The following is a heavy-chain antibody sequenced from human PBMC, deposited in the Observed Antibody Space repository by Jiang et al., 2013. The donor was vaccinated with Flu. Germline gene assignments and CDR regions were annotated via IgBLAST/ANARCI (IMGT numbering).Heavy chain of an antibody. D-gene: IGHD4-17*01. Sequence: VQLLESGGGLVKPGGSLRLSCAASGFTFSSYSMNWVRQAPGKGLEWVSSISSSSSYIYYADSVKGRFTISRDNAKNSLYLQMNSLRAEDTAVYYCARGDYGDYAPHYWYFDLVGAWPPWSLSPQ. J-gene: IGHJ2*01. CDR2: ISSSSSYI. CDR1: GFTFSSYS. V-gene: IGHV3-21*01. CDR3: ARGDYGDYAPHYWYFDL.